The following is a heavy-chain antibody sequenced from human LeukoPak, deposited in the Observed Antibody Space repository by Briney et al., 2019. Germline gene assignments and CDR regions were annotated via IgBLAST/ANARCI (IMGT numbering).Heavy chain of an antibody. D-gene: IGHD4-17*01. Sequence: SQTLSLTCAISGDSVSSNSAAWNWIRQSPSRGLEWLGRTYYKFRWYSDYAVSVKSRITINPDTSKNQFSLQLNSVTPEDTAVYYCARRSHDYGDYKYYFDYWGQGTLVTVSS. J-gene: IGHJ4*02. CDR1: GDSVSSNSAA. CDR3: ARRSHDYGDYKYYFDY. CDR2: TYYKFRWYS. V-gene: IGHV6-1*01.